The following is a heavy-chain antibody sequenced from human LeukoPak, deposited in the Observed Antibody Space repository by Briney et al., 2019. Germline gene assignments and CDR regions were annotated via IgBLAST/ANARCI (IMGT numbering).Heavy chain of an antibody. Sequence: ASVKVSCKASGYTFTGYYMHWVRQAPGQGLEWMGWINPNSGGTNYAQKFQGRVTMTRDTSISTAYMELSRLRSDDTAVYYCASADGSGSYVLPFDYWGQGTLVTVSS. CDR3: ASADGSGSYVLPFDY. D-gene: IGHD3-10*01. CDR1: GYTFTGYY. CDR2: INPNSGGT. J-gene: IGHJ4*02. V-gene: IGHV1-2*02.